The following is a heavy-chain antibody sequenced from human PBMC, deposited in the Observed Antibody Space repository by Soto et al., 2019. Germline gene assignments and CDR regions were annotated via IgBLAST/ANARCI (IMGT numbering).Heavy chain of an antibody. CDR2: ISGSGGST. CDR3: AKRALVQWLVSTYYFDY. Sequence: GGSLRISCAASGFTFSSYAMSWVRQAPGKGLEWVSAISGSGGSTYYADSVKGRFTISRDNSKNTLYLQMNSLRAEDTAVYYCAKRALVQWLVSTYYFDYWGQGTLVTVSS. J-gene: IGHJ4*02. CDR1: GFTFSSYA. V-gene: IGHV3-23*01. D-gene: IGHD6-19*01.